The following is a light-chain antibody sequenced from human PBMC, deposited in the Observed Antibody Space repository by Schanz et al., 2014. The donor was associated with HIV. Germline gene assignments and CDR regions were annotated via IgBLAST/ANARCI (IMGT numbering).Light chain of an antibody. Sequence: SYELTQPPSVSVAPGKTARITCGANNLGSKSVHWYQQKPGQAPVLVINYDTDRPSGIPVRFSGSNSGHTATLTITRVEAGDEADYYFQVWDTFMSAVFGGGTKLTVL. CDR2: YDT. V-gene: IGLV3-21*01. CDR1: NLGSKS. J-gene: IGLJ2*01. CDR3: QVWDTFMSAV.